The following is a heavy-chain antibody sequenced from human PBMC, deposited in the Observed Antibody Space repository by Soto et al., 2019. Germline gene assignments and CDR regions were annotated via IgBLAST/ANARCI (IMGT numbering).Heavy chain of an antibody. CDR2: ISYTGDT. CDR3: ARIIVGVTVDL. Sequence: WTWIRQPPGTGLEWIAYISYTGDTNYNPSLKSRVTISVDTSTNQFFLTLTSVTAADTAVYFCARIIVGVTVDLWGQGSLVTVSS. J-gene: IGHJ5*02. D-gene: IGHD1-26*01. V-gene: IGHV4-59*01.